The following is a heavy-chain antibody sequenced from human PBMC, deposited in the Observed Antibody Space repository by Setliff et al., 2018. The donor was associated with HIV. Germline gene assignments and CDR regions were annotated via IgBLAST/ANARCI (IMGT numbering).Heavy chain of an antibody. Sequence: SETLSLTCTVSGGSIGSGSHYWSWIRQPAGKGLEWIGHIYTTGSTNYNPSLKSRVTISADTSNNQFSLRLTSMTAADTAVYYCARKHLVNVFDYWGQGTLVTVSS. V-gene: IGHV4-61*09. J-gene: IGHJ4*02. CDR2: IYTTGST. CDR3: ARKHLVNVFDY. D-gene: IGHD3-22*01. CDR1: GGSIGSGSHY.